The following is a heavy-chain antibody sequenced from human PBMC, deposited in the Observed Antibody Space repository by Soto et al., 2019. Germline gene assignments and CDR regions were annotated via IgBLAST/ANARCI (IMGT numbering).Heavy chain of an antibody. D-gene: IGHD2-2*01. J-gene: IGHJ6*04. CDR2: IKHSGNA. CDR1: GGSFRGYY. V-gene: IGHV4-34*01. CDR3: AXSGPAVLNGFYYPDMDG. Sequence: SETLSLTCSIYGGSFRGYYWSWIRQPPGKGLELIAEIKHSGNANYRRSFKSLVSISVYTSNNQFILKLNSVTAADTTVYYCAXSGPAVLNGFYYPDMDGWGKGTTVTAAS.